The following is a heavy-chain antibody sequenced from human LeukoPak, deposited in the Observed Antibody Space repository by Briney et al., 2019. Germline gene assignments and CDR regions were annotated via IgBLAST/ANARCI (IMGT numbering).Heavy chain of an antibody. D-gene: IGHD6-19*01. Sequence: PGGSLRLSCAASVFTFSSYSMNWVRQAPGQGLECVSGVSGGGGSTFYADSVKGRFTISRDNSKNTLYLQINSLRAEDTAVYYCAKRYSSGWPLDYWGQGTLVTVSS. CDR2: VSGGGGST. J-gene: IGHJ4*02. V-gene: IGHV3-23*01. CDR3: AKRYSSGWPLDY. CDR1: VFTFSSYS.